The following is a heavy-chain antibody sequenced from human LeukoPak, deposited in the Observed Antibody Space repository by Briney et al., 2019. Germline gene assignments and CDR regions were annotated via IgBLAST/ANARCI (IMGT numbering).Heavy chain of an antibody. D-gene: IGHD5-24*01. CDR3: ARDNSVRDEAWWFNP. CDR2: IRYDGSNK. J-gene: IGHJ5*02. V-gene: IGHV3-30*02. Sequence: PGGSLRLSCAASGCTFSSYGMHWVRQAPGKGLEWVAFIRYDGSNKYYADSVKGRFTISRDNSKNTLYLQMNSLRSEDTAVYYCARDNSVRDEAWWFNPWGQGTLVTVSS. CDR1: GCTFSSYG.